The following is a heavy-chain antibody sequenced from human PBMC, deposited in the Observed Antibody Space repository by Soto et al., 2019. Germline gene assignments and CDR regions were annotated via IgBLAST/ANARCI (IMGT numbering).Heavy chain of an antibody. V-gene: IGHV3-21*01. D-gene: IGHD1-1*01. CDR2: ISSRSSYI. Sequence: GGSLSLSCAASGFTFSSYSMNWVRQAPGKGLEWVSSISSRSSYIYYADAVKGRFAICRDNAKNSLYLQMNSLRAEDTAVYYWARKFGLQSDYYYGMDVWGQGTTVTVSS. CDR1: GFTFSSYS. J-gene: IGHJ6*02. CDR3: ARKFGLQSDYYYGMDV.